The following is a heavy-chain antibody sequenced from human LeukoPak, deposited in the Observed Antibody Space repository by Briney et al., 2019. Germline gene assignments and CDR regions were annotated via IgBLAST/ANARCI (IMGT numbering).Heavy chain of an antibody. Sequence: GGSLRLSCAASGFTFSSYATSWVRQAPGKGLEWVSAISGSGGSTYYADSVKGRFTISRDNSKNTLYLQMNSLRAEDTAVYYCAKATYYYDSSGYHPADYWGQGTLVTVSS. V-gene: IGHV3-23*01. J-gene: IGHJ4*02. CDR1: GFTFSSYA. CDR2: ISGSGGST. D-gene: IGHD3-22*01. CDR3: AKATYYYDSSGYHPADY.